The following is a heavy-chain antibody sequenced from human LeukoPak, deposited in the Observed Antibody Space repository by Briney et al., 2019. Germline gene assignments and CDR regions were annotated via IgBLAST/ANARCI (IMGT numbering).Heavy chain of an antibody. J-gene: IGHJ4*02. Sequence: GGSLRLSCAASGFLFSSHGLHWVRQAPGKGLEWVAFIRFDGTIKHYADSVKGRFTTSRDNSKNTLYLQMNSLRAEDTAMYYCAKDRDRLSDYPDYWGQGTLVTVSS. CDR2: IRFDGTIK. V-gene: IGHV3-30*02. CDR1: GFLFSSHG. D-gene: IGHD4/OR15-4a*01. CDR3: AKDRDRLSDYPDY.